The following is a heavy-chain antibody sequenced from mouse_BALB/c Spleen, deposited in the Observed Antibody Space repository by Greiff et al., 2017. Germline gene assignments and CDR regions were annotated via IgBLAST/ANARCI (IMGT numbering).Heavy chain of an antibody. D-gene: IGHD1-1*01. V-gene: IGHV8-8*01. CDR3: ARRITTVGPGAMDY. CDR2: IWWNDDK. Sequence: QVTLNVSGPGILQPSQTLSLTCSFSGFSLSTSGMSVGWIRQPSGKGLEWLAHIWWNDDKYYNPALKSRLTISKDTSNNQVFLKIASVVTADTATYYCARRITTVGPGAMDYWGQGTSVTVSS. CDR1: GFSLSTSGMS. J-gene: IGHJ4*01.